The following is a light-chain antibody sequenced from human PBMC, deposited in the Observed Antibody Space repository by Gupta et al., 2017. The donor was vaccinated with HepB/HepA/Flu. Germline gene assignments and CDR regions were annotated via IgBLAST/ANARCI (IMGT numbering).Light chain of an antibody. J-gene: IGKJ1*01. CDR1: QRLVSSDGNTY. Sequence: DVVVTQSPLSLPVTLGQPASISCSCSQRLVSSDGNTYLNWFQQRPGQSPRRLIYQVSNRDSGVPDRFSGSGSDTDFTLKISRVEAEDVGVYYCMQGSYLLWTFGQGTKVEVK. CDR2: QVS. V-gene: IGKV2-30*01. CDR3: MQGSYLLWT.